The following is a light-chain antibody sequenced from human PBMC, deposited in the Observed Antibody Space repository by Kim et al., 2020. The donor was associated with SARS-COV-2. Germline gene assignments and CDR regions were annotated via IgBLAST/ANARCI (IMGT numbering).Light chain of an antibody. CDR3: QAWDISTVV. CDR1: ELGDKY. CDR2: QDT. J-gene: IGLJ3*02. Sequence: SYELTQPPSVSVSPGQTASITCSGDELGDKYICWYQQRPGQSPVLVVYQDTKRPSGIPERFSGSNSGNTATLTISGTQAMDEADYYCQAWDISTVVFAGG. V-gene: IGLV3-1*01.